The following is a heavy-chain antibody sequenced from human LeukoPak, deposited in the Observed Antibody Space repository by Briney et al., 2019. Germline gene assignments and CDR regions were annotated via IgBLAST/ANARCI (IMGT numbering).Heavy chain of an antibody. CDR2: IYTSGST. J-gene: IGHJ3*02. V-gene: IGHV4-61*02. CDR1: GGSISSGSYY. D-gene: IGHD3-10*01. CDR3: AREGRLLWFGELLPSDAFDI. Sequence: SETLSLTCTVSGGSISSGSYYWSWIRQPAGKGLEWIGRIYTSGSTNYNPSLKSRVTMPVDTSKNQFSLKLSSVTAADTAVYYCAREGRLLWFGELLPSDAFDIWGQGTMVTVSS.